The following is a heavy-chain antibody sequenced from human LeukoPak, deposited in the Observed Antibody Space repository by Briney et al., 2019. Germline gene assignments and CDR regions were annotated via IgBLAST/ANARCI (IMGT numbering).Heavy chain of an antibody. J-gene: IGHJ3*02. Sequence: EPGGSLRLSSAASGFTFSSYAMSWVRQAPGKGLEWVSAISGSGGSTYYADSVKGRFTISRDNSKNTLYLQMNSLRAEDTAVYYCAKLGLELWYRDAFDIWGQGTMVTVSS. CDR3: AKLGLELWYRDAFDI. CDR1: GFTFSSYA. V-gene: IGHV3-23*01. CDR2: ISGSGGST. D-gene: IGHD6-13*01.